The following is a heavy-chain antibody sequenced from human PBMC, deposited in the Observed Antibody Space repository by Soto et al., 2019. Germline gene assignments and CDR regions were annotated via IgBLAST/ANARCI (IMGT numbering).Heavy chain of an antibody. CDR2: IHTGGRT. J-gene: IGHJ6*02. Sequence: PGGSLRLSCAASGFTISNNYMSWVRQAPGKGLEWVSVIHTGGRTYYADSVKGRFTISRDHSNLYLQMNSLRAEDTAVYYCARDPSVNYYYYGMDVWGQGTTVTVSS. CDR3: ARDPSVNYYYYGMDV. V-gene: IGHV3-66*01. D-gene: IGHD1-26*01. CDR1: GFTISNNY.